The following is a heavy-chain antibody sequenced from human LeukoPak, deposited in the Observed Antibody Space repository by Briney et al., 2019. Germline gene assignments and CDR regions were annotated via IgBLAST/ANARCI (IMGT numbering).Heavy chain of an antibody. CDR3: ARVWGLSYYYMDV. J-gene: IGHJ6*03. Sequence: PSETLSLTRAVSGYSISNVYYWGWIPQPPGKGLEWIGTIYHGGTTYYNPSLTSRVTLSADTSKNQFSLKLSAVSAADTAVYYCARVWGLSYYYMDVWGKGTTVTDSS. V-gene: IGHV4-38-2*01. CDR2: IYHGGTT. D-gene: IGHD1-26*01. CDR1: GYSISNVYY.